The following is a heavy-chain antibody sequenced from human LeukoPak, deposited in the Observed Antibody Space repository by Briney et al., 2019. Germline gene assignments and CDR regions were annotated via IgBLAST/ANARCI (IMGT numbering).Heavy chain of an antibody. CDR1: GYTFTGYY. J-gene: IGHJ5*02. D-gene: IGHD2-2*01. Sequence: EASVKVSCKASGYTFTGYYMHWVRPAAGQGLEWMGWIYPNSGGTNYAQKFQGRVTMTRDTSISTAYMELSRLRSDDTAVYYCARAGGRGYCSSTSCYDGNWFDPWGQGTLVTVSS. V-gene: IGHV1-2*02. CDR2: IYPNSGGT. CDR3: ARAGGRGYCSSTSCYDGNWFDP.